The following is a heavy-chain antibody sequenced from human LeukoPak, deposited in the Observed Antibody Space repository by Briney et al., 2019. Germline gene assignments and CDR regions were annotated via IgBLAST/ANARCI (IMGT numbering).Heavy chain of an antibody. J-gene: IGHJ4*02. CDR3: ARAETYYYDSSGYPFDY. D-gene: IGHD3-22*01. CDR1: GFTFSSYA. V-gene: IGHV3-23*01. Sequence: GGSLRLSCAASGFTFSSYAMSWVRQAPGKGLEWVSAISGSGGSTYYADSVKGRFTISRDNSKNTLYLQMNSLRAEDTAVYYCARAETYYYDSSGYPFDYWGQGTLVTVSS. CDR2: ISGSGGST.